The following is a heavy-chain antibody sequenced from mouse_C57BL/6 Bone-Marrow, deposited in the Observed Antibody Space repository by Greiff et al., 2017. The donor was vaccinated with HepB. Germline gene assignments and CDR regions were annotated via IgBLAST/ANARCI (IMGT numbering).Heavy chain of an antibody. J-gene: IGHJ3*01. Sequence: VQLQQPGAELVKPGASVKMSCKASGYTFTSYWIHWVKQRPGQGLEWIGDIDPGSGSTNYNEKFKSKATLTVDTSSSTAYLQLRSLTSEDSAVFYDARAGGYYCSSPIAYWGQGTLVTVSA. CDR2: IDPGSGST. CDR3: ARAGGYYCSSPIAY. V-gene: IGHV1-55*01. D-gene: IGHD1-1*01. CDR1: GYTFTSYW.